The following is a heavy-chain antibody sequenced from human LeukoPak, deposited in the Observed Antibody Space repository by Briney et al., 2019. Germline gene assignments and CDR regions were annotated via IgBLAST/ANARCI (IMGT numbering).Heavy chain of an antibody. V-gene: IGHV3-48*04. CDR3: ARGVKGLLWFGSKT. CDR1: GFTFSTYS. CDR2: ISSSSSAI. D-gene: IGHD3-10*01. Sequence: PGGSLRLSCAASGFTFSTYSMNWVRQAPGKGLEWVSYISSSSSAIYYADSVKGRITISRDNAKNSLYLQMNSLRPEDTAVYYCARGVKGLLWFGSKTGGQGTLVTVSS. J-gene: IGHJ4*02.